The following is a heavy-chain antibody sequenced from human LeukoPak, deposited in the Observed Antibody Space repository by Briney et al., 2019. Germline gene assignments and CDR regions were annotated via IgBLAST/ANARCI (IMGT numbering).Heavy chain of an antibody. J-gene: IGHJ6*02. CDR1: GGTFGSYA. CDR2: IIPIFGTA. Sequence: ASVKVSCKASGGTFGSYAISWVRQAPGQGLEWMGGIIPIFGTANYAQKFQGRVTITADESTSTAYMELSSLRSEDTAVYYCARDKGSSSSYYYYYGMDVWGQGTTVTVSS. CDR3: ARDKGSSSSYYYYYGMDV. V-gene: IGHV1-69*13. D-gene: IGHD6-6*01.